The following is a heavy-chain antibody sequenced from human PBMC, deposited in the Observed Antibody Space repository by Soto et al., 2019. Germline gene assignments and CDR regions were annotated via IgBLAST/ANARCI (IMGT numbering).Heavy chain of an antibody. D-gene: IGHD6-19*01. Sequence: ESGGGMVQPGRSLRLSCAASGFTFSSYGMHWVRQAPGKGLEWVAVIWYDGSNKYYADSVKGRFTISRDNSKNTLYLQMNSLRAEDTAVYYCARDHGIAVAGTFADYWGQGTLVTVSS. CDR2: IWYDGSNK. V-gene: IGHV3-33*01. J-gene: IGHJ4*02. CDR1: GFTFSSYG. CDR3: ARDHGIAVAGTFADY.